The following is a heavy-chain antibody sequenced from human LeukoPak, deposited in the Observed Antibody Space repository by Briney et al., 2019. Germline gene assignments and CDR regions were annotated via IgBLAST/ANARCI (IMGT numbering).Heavy chain of an antibody. V-gene: IGHV3-23*01. CDR3: AKDLRYDSGGYYNDY. D-gene: IGHD3-22*01. J-gene: IGHJ4*02. CDR2: ISGSGSST. Sequence: GGSLRLSCAASGFTFSSYAMTWVRQAPGKGLEWVSVISGSGSSTYYADSVKGRFTISRDNSKNTLYLQMNSLIAEDTAVHYCAKDLRYDSGGYYNDYWGQGTLVTVSS. CDR1: GFTFSSYA.